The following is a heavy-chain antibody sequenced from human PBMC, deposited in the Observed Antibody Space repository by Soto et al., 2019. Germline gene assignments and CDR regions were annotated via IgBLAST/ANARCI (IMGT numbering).Heavy chain of an antibody. CDR1: GFTFSSYG. V-gene: IGHV3-30*18. J-gene: IGHJ4*02. Sequence: QVQLVESGGGVVQPGRSLRLSCAASGFTFSSYGMHWVRQAPGKGLEWVAVISYDGSNKYYADSVKGRFTISRANSKNALSLQMNSRRAADPAVYYCANDRERVVVAAPFDYWGQGTLVTVSS. CDR2: ISYDGSNK. CDR3: ANDRERVVVAAPFDY. D-gene: IGHD2-15*01.